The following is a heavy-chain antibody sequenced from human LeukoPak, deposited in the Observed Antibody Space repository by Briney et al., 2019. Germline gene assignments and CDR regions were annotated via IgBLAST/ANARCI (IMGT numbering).Heavy chain of an antibody. D-gene: IGHD1-26*01. CDR3: ARASTPKVGATIYYFDY. V-gene: IGHV7-4-1*02. CDR1: GYTFTSYI. J-gene: IGHJ4*02. CDR2: INTNTGNP. Sequence: ASVKISCKASGYTFTSYILNWVRQAPGQGLGCMGWINTNTGNPTYAQGFTGRFVFSLDTSVSTAYLQISSLKAEDTALYYCARASTPKVGATIYYFDYWGQGTLVTVSS.